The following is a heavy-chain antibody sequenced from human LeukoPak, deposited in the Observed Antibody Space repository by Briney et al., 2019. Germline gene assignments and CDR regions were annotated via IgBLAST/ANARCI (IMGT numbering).Heavy chain of an antibody. Sequence: SETLSLTCTVSGGTISSGSYYWSWIRQPAGKGLEWIGRIYTSGSTNYNPSLKCRVTISVDTSKNQFSLKLSSVTAADAAVYYCARDQPRHSDFWSGYLDYWGQGTLVTVSS. CDR3: ARDQPRHSDFWSGYLDY. J-gene: IGHJ4*02. CDR2: IYTSGST. D-gene: IGHD3-3*01. V-gene: IGHV4-61*02. CDR1: GGTISSGSYY.